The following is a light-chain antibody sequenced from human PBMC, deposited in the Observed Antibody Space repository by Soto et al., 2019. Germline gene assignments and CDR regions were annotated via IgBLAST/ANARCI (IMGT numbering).Light chain of an antibody. CDR2: SNN. CDR3: AAWDDRMDGSVF. CDR1: SSNIGSNL. V-gene: IGLV1-44*01. Sequence: QTVVTQPPSASGTPGQRVTISCSGSSSNIGSNLVNWYQQLPGRAPKLLIYSNNQRPSGVPDRFSGSKSGTSASLAISGLQSEDEAHYYCAAWDDRMDGSVFFGGGTKLTVL. J-gene: IGLJ2*01.